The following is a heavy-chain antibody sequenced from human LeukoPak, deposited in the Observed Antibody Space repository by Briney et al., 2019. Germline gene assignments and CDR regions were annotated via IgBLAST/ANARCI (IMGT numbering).Heavy chain of an antibody. Sequence: PGGSLRLSCAASGFTFSSYWMHWVRHAPGKGLVWVSRINSDGSSTTYADSVKGRFTISRDNAKNTLYLQMNSLRDEDTAVYYCARVGSSGWLPFDYWGQGTLVTVSS. CDR1: GFTFSSYW. CDR2: INSDGSST. CDR3: ARVGSSGWLPFDY. D-gene: IGHD6-19*01. J-gene: IGHJ4*02. V-gene: IGHV3-74*01.